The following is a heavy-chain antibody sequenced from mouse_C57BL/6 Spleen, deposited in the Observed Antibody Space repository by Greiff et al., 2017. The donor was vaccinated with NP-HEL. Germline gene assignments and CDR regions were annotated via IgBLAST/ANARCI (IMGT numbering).Heavy chain of an antibody. CDR1: GYTFTSYW. V-gene: IGHV1-5*01. CDR3: TRGNSNYVLWFAY. CDR2: IYPGNSDT. Sequence: EVQLQQSGTVLARPGASVKMSCKTSGYTFTSYWMHWVKQRPGQGLEWIGAIYPGNSDTSYNQKFKGKAKLTAVTSASTAYMELSSLTNEDSAVYYCTRGNSNYVLWFAYWGQGTLVTVSA. J-gene: IGHJ3*01. D-gene: IGHD2-5*01.